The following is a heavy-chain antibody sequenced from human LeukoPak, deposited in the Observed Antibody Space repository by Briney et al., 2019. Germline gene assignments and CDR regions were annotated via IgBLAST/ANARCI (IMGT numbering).Heavy chain of an antibody. V-gene: IGHV1-2*06. J-gene: IGHJ6*02. Sequence: ASVKVSCKASGGTFSSYAISWVRQAPGQGLEWMGRINPNSGGTNYAQKFQGRVTMTRDTSISTAYMELSRLRSDDTAVYYCARDSSSGWYGFYYYGMDVWGQGTTVTVSS. CDR2: INPNSGGT. CDR3: ARDSSSGWYGFYYYGMDV. D-gene: IGHD6-19*01. CDR1: GGTFSSYA.